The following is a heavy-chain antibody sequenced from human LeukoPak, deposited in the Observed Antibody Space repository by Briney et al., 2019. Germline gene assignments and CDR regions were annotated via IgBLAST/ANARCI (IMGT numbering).Heavy chain of an antibody. CDR2: ISSSSSYI. V-gene: IGHV3-21*01. D-gene: IGHD2-15*01. J-gene: IGHJ4*02. Sequence: GGSLRLSCAASGFTFSSYSMNWVRQAPRKGLEWVSSISSSSSYIYYADSVKGRFTIPRDNAKNSLYLQMNSLRAEDTAVYYCARRVVVAGYFDYWGQGTLVTVSS. CDR1: GFTFSSYS. CDR3: ARRVVVAGYFDY.